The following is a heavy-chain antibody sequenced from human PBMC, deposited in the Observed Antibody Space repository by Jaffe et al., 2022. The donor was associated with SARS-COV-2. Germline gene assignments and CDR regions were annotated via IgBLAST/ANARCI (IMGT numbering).Heavy chain of an antibody. CDR3: ARQYYDSSGQYGMDV. Sequence: EVQLVQSGAEVKKPGESLKISCKGSGYSFTNYWIGWVRQMPGKGPEWMGIIYPGDSDTRYSPSFQGQVTISADKSISTAYLQWSSLKASDTAMYYCARQYYDSSGQYGMDVWGQGTTVTVSS. D-gene: IGHD3-22*01. V-gene: IGHV5-51*01. J-gene: IGHJ6*02. CDR2: IYPGDSDT. CDR1: GYSFTNYW.